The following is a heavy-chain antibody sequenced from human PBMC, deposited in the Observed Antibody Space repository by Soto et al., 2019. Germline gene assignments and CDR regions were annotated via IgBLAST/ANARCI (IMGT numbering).Heavy chain of an antibody. V-gene: IGHV3-9*01. CDR3: IKDILHSGSAKGRLDV. Sequence: EVQLVESGGGLVQPGRSLRLSCAASGFAFDNYAMHWVRQVPGKGLEWVSGINCNSGSKDYADSVKGRFTISRDNAKNSLYLQMTSLRAEDTAMYYCIKDILHSGSAKGRLDVWGQGTTVSVSS. D-gene: IGHD1-26*01. CDR1: GFAFDNYA. CDR2: INCNSGSK. J-gene: IGHJ6*02.